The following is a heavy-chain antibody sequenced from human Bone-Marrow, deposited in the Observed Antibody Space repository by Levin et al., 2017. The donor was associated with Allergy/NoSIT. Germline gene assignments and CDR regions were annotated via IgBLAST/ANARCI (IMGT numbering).Heavy chain of an antibody. CDR2: IKSKTDGGTT. V-gene: IGHV3-15*01. D-gene: IGHD4-17*01. J-gene: IGHJ6*02. CDR1: GFTFSNAW. CDR3: TTPGRPAPLYGDYVHYYYYYGMDV. Sequence: GESLKISCAASGFTFSNAWMSWVRQAPGKGLEWVGRIKSKTDGGTTDYAAPVKGRFTISRDDSKNTLYLQMNSLKTEDTAVYYCTTPGRPAPLYGDYVHYYYYYGMDVWGQGTTVTVSS.